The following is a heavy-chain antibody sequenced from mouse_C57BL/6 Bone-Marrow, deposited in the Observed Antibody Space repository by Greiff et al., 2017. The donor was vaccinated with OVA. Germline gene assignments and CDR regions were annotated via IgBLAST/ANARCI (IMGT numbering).Heavy chain of an antibody. J-gene: IGHJ3*01. CDR1: GFSLTSYG. V-gene: IGHV2-6*01. CDR3: ASDHGYGFAY. Sequence: VKLVESGPGLVAPSQSLSITCTVSGFSLTSYGVDWVRQSPGNGLEWLGVIWGVGSTNYNSALKSRLSISKDNSKSQVFLKMNSLQTDDTAMYYCASDHGYGFAYWGQGTLVTVSA. D-gene: IGHD2-2*01. CDR2: IWGVGST.